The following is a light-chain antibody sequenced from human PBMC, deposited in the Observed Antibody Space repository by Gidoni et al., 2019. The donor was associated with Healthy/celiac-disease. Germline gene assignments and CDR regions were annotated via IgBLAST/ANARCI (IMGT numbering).Light chain of an antibody. J-gene: IGLJ1*01. Sequence: HSVINPPPSFSYAPRPMVTISCSSSSSHIGNNSVNWYQQLPGKAPKLMIYYDDLLPSGVSDRFSGSKSGNSASLAISGLQAEDEADYYCASWDDSLNGEVFGTGTKVTVL. CDR1: SSHIGNNS. CDR2: YDD. V-gene: IGLV1-36*01. CDR3: ASWDDSLNGEV.